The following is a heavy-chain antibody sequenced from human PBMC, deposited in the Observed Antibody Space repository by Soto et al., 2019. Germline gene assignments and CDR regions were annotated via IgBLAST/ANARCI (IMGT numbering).Heavy chain of an antibody. CDR3: ARDSGWPILNFGC. J-gene: IGHJ4*02. D-gene: IGHD3-10*01. CDR1: GFDFSSYC. V-gene: IGHV3-30*03. Sequence: QPVGTLRLSCVASGFDFSSYCIHWVRQSPGKGLEWVASASYSGSEVFYADFAKGRFTVSKEISKKTAFLQMNALRHDDSAIYFCARDSGWPILNFGCWGQGTQVTASS. CDR2: ASYSGSEV.